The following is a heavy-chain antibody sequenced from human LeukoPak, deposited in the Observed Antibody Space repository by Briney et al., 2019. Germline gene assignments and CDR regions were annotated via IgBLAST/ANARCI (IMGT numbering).Heavy chain of an antibody. Sequence: PSETLSLTCTVSGGSISSSSDYWSWIRQPPGKGLEWIGNIGNINYSGSTYYNPSLKSRVTISVDRSKNQFSLKLTSVTAADTAVYYCARDLLVRGIRVALDIWGQGTVVTVSS. CDR3: ARDLLVRGIRVALDI. J-gene: IGHJ3*02. CDR2: IGNINYSGST. D-gene: IGHD3-10*01. CDR1: GGSISSSSDY. V-gene: IGHV4-39*07.